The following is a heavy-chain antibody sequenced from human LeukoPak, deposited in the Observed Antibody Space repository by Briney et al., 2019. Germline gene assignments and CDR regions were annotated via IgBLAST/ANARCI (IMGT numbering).Heavy chain of an antibody. J-gene: IGHJ4*02. Sequence: ASVKVSCKASGYTFTSYGISWVRQAPGQGLEWMGWISAYNGNTNYAQKLQGRVTMTTDTSTSTAYMELRSLRSDDTAVYYCARDIVVAVAATLTTGLFDYWGQGTLVTVSS. D-gene: IGHD2-15*01. CDR3: ARDIVVAVAATLTTGLFDY. CDR1: GYTFTSYG. V-gene: IGHV1-18*04. CDR2: ISAYNGNT.